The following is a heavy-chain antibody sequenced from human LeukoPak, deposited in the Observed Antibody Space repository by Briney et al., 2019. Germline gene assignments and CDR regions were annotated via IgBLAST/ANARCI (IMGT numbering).Heavy chain of an antibody. D-gene: IGHD3-3*01. CDR3: ARERFGLYYYYMDV. J-gene: IGHJ6*03. V-gene: IGHV4-4*07. CDR2: IYTSGST. Sequence: SETLSLTCTVSGGSISSYYWSWIRQPAGKGLEWIGRIYTSGSTNYNPSLKSRVTMSVDTSKIQFSLKLSSVTAADTAVYYCARERFGLYYYYMDVWGKGTTVTVSS. CDR1: GGSISSYY.